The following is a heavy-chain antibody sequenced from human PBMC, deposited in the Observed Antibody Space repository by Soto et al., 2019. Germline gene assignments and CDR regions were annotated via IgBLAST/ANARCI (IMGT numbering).Heavy chain of an antibody. CDR1: GGSISSGGYS. CDR2: FYHSGSA. CDR3: ASLYGGTDRVDY. J-gene: IGHJ4*02. Sequence: QLQLQESGSGLVKPSQTLSLTCAVSGGSISSGGYSWSWIRQPPGKGLEWIGYFYHSGSAYYNPSLKSRVTISVARSKNQFSLTLSSVTAADTAVYYCASLYGGTDRVDYWGQGTLVTVSS. V-gene: IGHV4-30-2*01. D-gene: IGHD4-17*01.